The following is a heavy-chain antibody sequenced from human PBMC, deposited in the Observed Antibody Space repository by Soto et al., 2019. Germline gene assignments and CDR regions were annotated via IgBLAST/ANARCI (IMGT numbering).Heavy chain of an antibody. J-gene: IGHJ3*02. CDR1: GLTFDEYA. D-gene: IGHD2-15*01. V-gene: IGHV3-9*01. CDR3: ANRGSREKAAFDI. CDR2: ISGSSGSI. Sequence: PGGSLRLSCAVSGLTFDEYAMHWVRQAPGKGLEWVSGISGSSGSIAYADSVKGRSTISRDNAKNSLYLQMNSLRVEDTALYYCANRGSREKAAFDIWGQGTMVTVSS.